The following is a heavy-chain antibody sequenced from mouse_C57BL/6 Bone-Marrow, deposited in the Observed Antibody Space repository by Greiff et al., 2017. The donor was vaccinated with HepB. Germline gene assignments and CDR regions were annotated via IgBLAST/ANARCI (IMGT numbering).Heavy chain of an antibody. J-gene: IGHJ1*03. V-gene: IGHV1-52*01. CDR2: IDPSDSET. CDR1: GYTFTSYW. D-gene: IGHD1-1*01. Sequence: VKLQQPGAELVRPGSSVKLSCKASGYTFTSYWMHWVKQRPIQGLEWIGNIDPSDSETHYNQKFKDKATLTVDKSSSTAYMQLSSLTSEDSAVYYCAYYGSSYDWYFDVWGTGTTVTVSS. CDR3: AYYGSSYDWYFDV.